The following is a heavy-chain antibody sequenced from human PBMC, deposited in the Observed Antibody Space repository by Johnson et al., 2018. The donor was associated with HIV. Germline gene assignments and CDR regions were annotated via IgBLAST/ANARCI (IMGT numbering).Heavy chain of an antibody. CDR2: INWNGGST. V-gene: IGHV3-20*04. J-gene: IGHJ3*02. D-gene: IGHD3-10*01. CDR1: GFTFSSYA. Sequence: VQLVESGGGVVQPGRSLRLSCAASGFTFSSYAMHWVRQAPGKGLEWVSAINWNGGSTTYADSVKGRFIISRDNAKNSLYLQMNSLRAEDTAVYYCVRGLLWFGELLEAFDIWGQGTMVTVSS. CDR3: VRGLLWFGELLEAFDI.